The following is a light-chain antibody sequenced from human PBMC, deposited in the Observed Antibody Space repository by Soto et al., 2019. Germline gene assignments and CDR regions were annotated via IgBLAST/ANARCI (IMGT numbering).Light chain of an antibody. CDR1: SSDVGGYDY. CDR3: SSYISSTTPFYV. V-gene: IGLV2-14*03. Sequence: QSALTQPASVSGSPGQSITISCTGTSSDVGGYDYVSWYQQHPGKAPKLMIFDVSNRPSGVSNRFSGYKSGNTASLTISGLQAEDESDYYCSSYISSTTPFYVFGAGTKLTVL. CDR2: DVS. J-gene: IGLJ1*01.